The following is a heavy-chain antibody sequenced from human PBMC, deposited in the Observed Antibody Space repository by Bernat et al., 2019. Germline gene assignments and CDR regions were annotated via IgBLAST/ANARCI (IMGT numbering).Heavy chain of an antibody. J-gene: IGHJ4*02. V-gene: IGHV3-30*18. CDR3: AKDRNYGDYGLAGSIDY. Sequence: QVQLVESGGGVVQPGRSLRLSCAASGFTFSSYGMHWVRQAPGKGLEWVAVIPYDGNNKYYEDSVKGRFTSSRDNSKNTLYLQMNSLRAEDTAVYYCAKDRNYGDYGLAGSIDYWGQGTLVTVSS. CDR2: IPYDGNNK. D-gene: IGHD4-17*01. CDR1: GFTFSSYG.